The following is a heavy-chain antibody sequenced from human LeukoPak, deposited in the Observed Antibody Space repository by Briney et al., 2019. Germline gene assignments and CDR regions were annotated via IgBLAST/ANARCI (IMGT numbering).Heavy chain of an antibody. V-gene: IGHV4-39*07. CDR2: IYYSGST. Sequence: SETLSLTCTVSGGSISSSSYYWGWIRQPPGKGLEWIGSIYYSGSTYYNPSLKSRVTISVDMSKNQFSLKLSSVAAADTAVYYCARAVRDGYNHFDYWGQGTLVTVSS. D-gene: IGHD5-24*01. J-gene: IGHJ4*02. CDR1: GGSISSSSYY. CDR3: ARAVRDGYNHFDY.